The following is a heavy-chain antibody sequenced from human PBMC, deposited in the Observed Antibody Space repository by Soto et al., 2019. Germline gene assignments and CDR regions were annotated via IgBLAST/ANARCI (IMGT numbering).Heavy chain of an antibody. Sequence: SQTLSLTCAISGDSVSSNSAAWNWIRQSPSRGLEWLGRTYYRSKWYNDYAVSVKSRITINPDTSKNQFSLQLNSVTPEDTAVYYCARIRGDCSVGGCYGDSFDIWGQGTMVTVSS. J-gene: IGHJ3*02. D-gene: IGHD2-15*01. CDR3: ARIRGDCSVGGCYGDSFDI. CDR1: GDSVSSNSAA. V-gene: IGHV6-1*01. CDR2: TYYRSKWYN.